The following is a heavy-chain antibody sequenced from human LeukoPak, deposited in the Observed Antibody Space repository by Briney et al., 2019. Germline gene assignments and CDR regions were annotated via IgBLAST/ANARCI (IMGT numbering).Heavy chain of an antibody. CDR1: GFTFSSYA. Sequence: PGGSLRLSCAASGFTFSSYAMTWVRQAPGKGLEWVAFIRYDGSNKYYADSVKGRFTISRDNSKNTLYLQMNSLRAEDTAVYYCAKTLDFDWYDAFDIWGQGTMVTVSS. V-gene: IGHV3-30*02. D-gene: IGHD3-9*01. J-gene: IGHJ3*02. CDR2: IRYDGSNK. CDR3: AKTLDFDWYDAFDI.